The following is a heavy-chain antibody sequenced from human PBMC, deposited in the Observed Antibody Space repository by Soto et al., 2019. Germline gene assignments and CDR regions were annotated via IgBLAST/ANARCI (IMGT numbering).Heavy chain of an antibody. V-gene: IGHV3-23*01. J-gene: IGHJ4*02. CDR2: ISGSGSTT. Sequence: GGSLRLSCPATGFTFSTCAMNWVRQAPGKGLEWVSTISGSGSTTYYADSVKGRFTISRDNSNNTLCLQMNSLRAEDTAVYYCAKSRYSDSSGDFYDYWGQGTLVTVSS. CDR3: AKSRYSDSSGDFYDY. CDR1: GFTFSTCA. D-gene: IGHD3-22*01.